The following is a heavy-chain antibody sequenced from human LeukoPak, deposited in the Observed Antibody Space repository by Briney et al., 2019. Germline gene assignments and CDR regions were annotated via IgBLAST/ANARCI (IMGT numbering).Heavy chain of an antibody. CDR1: GFTFSSYA. Sequence: PGGSLRLSCAASGFTFSSYAMHWVRQAPGKGLEWVAVISYDGSNKYYADSVKGRFTTSRDNSKNTLYLQMNSLRAEDTAVYYCAVSTVRGVIINYFDYWGQGTLVTVSS. D-gene: IGHD3-10*01. CDR3: AVSTVRGVIINYFDY. V-gene: IGHV3-30-3*01. CDR2: ISYDGSNK. J-gene: IGHJ4*02.